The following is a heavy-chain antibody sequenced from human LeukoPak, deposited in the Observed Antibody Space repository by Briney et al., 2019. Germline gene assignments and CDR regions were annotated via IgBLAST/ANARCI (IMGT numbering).Heavy chain of an antibody. CDR3: ARVAFPNRIVVVVAASDY. CDR2: ISSSSSYI. V-gene: IGHV3-21*01. J-gene: IGHJ4*02. Sequence: PGGSLRLSCAASGFTFSSYSMNWVRQAPGKGLEWVSSISSSSSYIYYADSVKGRFTISRDNAKNSLNLQMNSLRAEDTAVYYCARVAFPNRIVVVVAASDYWGQGTLVTVSS. CDR1: GFTFSSYS. D-gene: IGHD2-15*01.